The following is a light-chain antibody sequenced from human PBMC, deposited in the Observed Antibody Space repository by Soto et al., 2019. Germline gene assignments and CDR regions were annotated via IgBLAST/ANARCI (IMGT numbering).Light chain of an antibody. CDR1: QSLLHSNGYNY. J-gene: IGKJ1*01. Sequence: DIVMTQSPLSLPVTPGEPASISCRSSQSLLHSNGYNYLDWYLQKPGQSPQLLIYLGSNRASGVPDRFSGRGSGTDFTLKISRVEAEDVGFYYCMQGLQTAWTFGQGTKVEIK. CDR3: MQGLQTAWT. V-gene: IGKV2-28*01. CDR2: LGS.